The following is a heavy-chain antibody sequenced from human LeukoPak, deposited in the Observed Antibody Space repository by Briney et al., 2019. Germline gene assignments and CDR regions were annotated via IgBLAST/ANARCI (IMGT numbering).Heavy chain of an antibody. CDR1: GYTFTSYY. D-gene: IGHD3-22*01. V-gene: IGHV1-46*01. CDR3: ARDSYYYDSSGSVTRLGY. Sequence: ASVKVSCKASGYTFTSYYMHWVRQAPGQGLEGMGIINPSGGSTSYAQKFQGRVTMTRGTSTSTVYMELSSLRSEDTAVYYCARDSYYYDSSGSVTRLGYWGQGTLVTVSS. CDR2: INPSGGST. J-gene: IGHJ4*02.